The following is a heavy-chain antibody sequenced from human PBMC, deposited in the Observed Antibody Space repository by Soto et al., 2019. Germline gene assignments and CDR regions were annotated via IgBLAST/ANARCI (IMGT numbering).Heavy chain of an antibody. J-gene: IGHJ4*02. CDR3: ARGCSGGSCYYIFDY. V-gene: IGHV1-69*02. CDR2: IIPILGIA. Sequence: SVKVSCKASGGTFSSYTISWVRQAPGQGLEWMGRIIPILGIANYAQKFQGRVTITADKSTSTAYMELSSLRSEDTAVYYCARGCSGGSCYYIFDYWGQGTLVTVS. CDR1: GGTFSSYT. D-gene: IGHD2-15*01.